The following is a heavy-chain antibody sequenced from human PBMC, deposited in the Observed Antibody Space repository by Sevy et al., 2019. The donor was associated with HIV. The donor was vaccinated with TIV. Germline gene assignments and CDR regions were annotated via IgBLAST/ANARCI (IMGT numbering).Heavy chain of an antibody. CDR2: TYYRSKWYN. D-gene: IGHD2-8*02. V-gene: IGHV6-1*01. CDR3: ARGQGYCTGGVCYTLRFDY. CDR1: GDSVSSNSAA. J-gene: IGHJ4*02. Sequence: SQTLSLTCAISGDSVSSNSAAWNWIRQSPSRGLEWLGRTYYRSKWYNDYAVSVKSRITINPDTSKNQFSLRLNSVTPEDTAVYYCARGQGYCTGGVCYTLRFDYWGQGTLVTVSS.